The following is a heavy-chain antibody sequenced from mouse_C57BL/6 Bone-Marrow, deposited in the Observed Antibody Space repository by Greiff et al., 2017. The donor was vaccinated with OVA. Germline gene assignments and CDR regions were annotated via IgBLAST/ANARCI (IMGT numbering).Heavy chain of an antibody. V-gene: IGHV1-64*01. CDR1: GYTFTSYW. Sequence: QVQLKQPGAELVKPGASVKLSCKASGYTFTSYWMHWVKQRPGQGLEWIGMIHPNSGSTKYNEKFKSKATLTVDKSSSTAHLQLSSLKSEDSAVYYCARAYYGSSYPAWFAYWGQGTLVTVSA. J-gene: IGHJ3*01. CDR3: ARAYYGSSYPAWFAY. D-gene: IGHD1-1*01. CDR2: IHPNSGST.